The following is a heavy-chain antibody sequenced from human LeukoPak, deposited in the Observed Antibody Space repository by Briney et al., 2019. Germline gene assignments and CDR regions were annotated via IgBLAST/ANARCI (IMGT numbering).Heavy chain of an antibody. D-gene: IGHD6-13*01. V-gene: IGHV1-46*01. J-gene: IGHJ4*02. CDR2: INPSGGNT. CDR1: GYTFTGYY. CDR3: ARVFHGGIQVAAGREDFDY. Sequence: ASVKVSCKASGYTFTGYYMHWVRQAPGQGLEWMGIINPSGGNTSYAQKFQGRGTMTRDMSTSTVYMELSSLRSEDTAVYYCARVFHGGIQVAAGREDFDYWGQGTLVTVSS.